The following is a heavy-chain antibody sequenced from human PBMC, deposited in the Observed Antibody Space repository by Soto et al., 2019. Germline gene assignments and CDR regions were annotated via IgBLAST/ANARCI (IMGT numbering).Heavy chain of an antibody. CDR3: ARDQRRDYDFWSGYSQGFDY. J-gene: IGHJ4*02. D-gene: IGHD3-3*01. CDR2: INAANGNT. Sequence: GASVKVSCRASGYTFTLYAMHWVRRAPGQRLEGMGWINAANGNTKSSQKFQGRVTFTRDTSASTGYMELSTLNSADTAVYYCARDQRRDYDFWSGYSQGFDYLGQGTPVTVSS. V-gene: IGHV1-3*01. CDR1: GYTFTLYA.